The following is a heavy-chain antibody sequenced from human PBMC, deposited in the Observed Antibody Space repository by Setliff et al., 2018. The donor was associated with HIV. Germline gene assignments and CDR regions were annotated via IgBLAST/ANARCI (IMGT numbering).Heavy chain of an antibody. D-gene: IGHD1-26*01. CDR2: FDPELGET. CDR1: GYTLSKLS. CDR3: AIDNRGGVGTPYYFDY. J-gene: IGHJ4*02. Sequence: ASVKVSCKVSGYTLSKLSMHWVRQAPEKGLEWMGGFDPELGETLFAQKFRGRLTMTEDTSTDTAYMELTSLRSDDTAIYYCAIDNRGGVGTPYYFDYWGQGTLVTV. V-gene: IGHV1-24*01.